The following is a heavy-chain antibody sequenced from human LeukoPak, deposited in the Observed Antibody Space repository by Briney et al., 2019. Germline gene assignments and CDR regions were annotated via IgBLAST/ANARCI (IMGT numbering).Heavy chain of an antibody. CDR2: ISAYNGNT. Sequence: AASVKVSCKASGYTFTSYGISRVRQAPGQGLEWMGWISAYNGNTNYAQKLQGRVTMTTDTSTSTAYMELRSLRSDDTAVYYCARGSSGYSYGYAVDYWGQGTLVTVSS. J-gene: IGHJ4*02. V-gene: IGHV1-18*04. D-gene: IGHD5-18*01. CDR3: ARGSSGYSYGYAVDY. CDR1: GYTFTSYG.